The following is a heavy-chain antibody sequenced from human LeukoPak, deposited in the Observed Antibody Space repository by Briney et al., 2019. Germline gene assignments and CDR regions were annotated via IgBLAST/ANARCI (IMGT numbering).Heavy chain of an antibody. J-gene: IGHJ4*02. V-gene: IGHV1-18*01. Sequence: GASVKVSCKASGYTFTSYDINWVRQATGQGLEWMGWISAYNGNTNYAQKLQGRVTMTTDTSTSTAYMELRSLRSDDTAVYYCARDRAGGSGSYFLWWGQGTLVTVSS. CDR2: ISAYNGNT. CDR3: ARDRAGGSGSYFLW. D-gene: IGHD3-10*01. CDR1: GYTFTSYD.